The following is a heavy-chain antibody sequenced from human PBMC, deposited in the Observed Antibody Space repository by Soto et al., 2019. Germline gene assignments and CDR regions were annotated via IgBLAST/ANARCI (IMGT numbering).Heavy chain of an antibody. CDR2: INAGNGNT. CDR3: VRTSGNYVYDY. Sequence: QVQLVQSGAEVKKPGASVNVSCKASGYTFTSYAKHWVRQPPGQRLAWMGWINAGNGNTKYSQKFQGRVTITRDTSVSTAYMELSSLRSEDTAVYYCVRTSGNYVYDYWGQGTLVTVSS. D-gene: IGHD3-22*01. V-gene: IGHV1-3*01. J-gene: IGHJ4*02. CDR1: GYTFTSYA.